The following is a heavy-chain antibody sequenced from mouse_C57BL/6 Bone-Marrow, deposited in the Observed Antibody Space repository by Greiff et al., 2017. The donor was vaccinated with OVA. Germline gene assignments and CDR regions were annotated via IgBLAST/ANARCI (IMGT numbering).Heavy chain of an antibody. D-gene: IGHD1-1*01. CDR3: ASLYYYGSSYDWYFDV. J-gene: IGHJ1*03. CDR1: GYTFTSYW. CDR2: IDPSDSYT. Sequence: QVQLQQPGAELVRPGTSVKLSCKASGYTFTSYWMHWVKQRPGQGLEWIGVIDPSDSYTNYNQKFKGKATLTVDTSSSTAYMQLSSLTSEDSAVYYCASLYYYGSSYDWYFDVWGTGTTVTVSS. V-gene: IGHV1-59*01.